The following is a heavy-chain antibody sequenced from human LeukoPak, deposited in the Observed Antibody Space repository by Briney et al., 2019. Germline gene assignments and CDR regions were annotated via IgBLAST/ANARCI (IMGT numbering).Heavy chain of an antibody. CDR3: TTTYYYDSSPGSFDY. CDR2: IKSKADGGIT. Sequence: GGSLGLSCAASGFTFSNAWMNWVRQPPGKGLEWVGRIKSKADGGITDYAEPVKGRFTFSRDDSKNTLYLQMNSLKTEDTAVYYCTTTYYYDSSPGSFDYWGQGTLVTVSS. CDR1: GFTFSNAW. J-gene: IGHJ4*02. V-gene: IGHV3-15*01. D-gene: IGHD3-22*01.